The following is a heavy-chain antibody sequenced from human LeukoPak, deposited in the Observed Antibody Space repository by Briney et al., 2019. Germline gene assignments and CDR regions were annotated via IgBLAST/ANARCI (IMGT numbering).Heavy chain of an antibody. V-gene: IGHV3-48*03. D-gene: IGHD1-26*01. CDR3: ARGAQWVIDY. Sequence: GGSLRLSCAASGFTFSDYEVNWVCQAPGKGVEWVAYISTSGSTTHYADSVKGRFTISRDNAKNSLFLQMNSLRAEDTAVYYCARGAQWVIDYWGQGTLVTVSS. J-gene: IGHJ4*02. CDR1: GFTFSDYE. CDR2: ISTSGSTT.